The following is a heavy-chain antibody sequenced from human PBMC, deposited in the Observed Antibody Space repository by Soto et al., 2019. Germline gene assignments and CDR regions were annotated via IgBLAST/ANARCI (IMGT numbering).Heavy chain of an antibody. V-gene: IGHV1-69*12. Sequence: QVQLVQSGAEVKKPGSSVKVSCKASGGTFSSYAISWVRQAPGQGLEWMGGIIPIFGTANYAQKFQGRVTXXAXEXKSKAYLARSSLRSEDTAVYYGARDGVEMATIRFSYWGQGTLVTVSS. D-gene: IGHD5-12*01. CDR2: IIPIFGTA. CDR1: GGTFSSYA. CDR3: ARDGVEMATIRFSY. J-gene: IGHJ4*02.